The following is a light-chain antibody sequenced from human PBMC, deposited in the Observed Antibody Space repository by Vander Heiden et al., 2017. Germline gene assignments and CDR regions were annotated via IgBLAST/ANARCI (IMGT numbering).Light chain of an antibody. Sequence: DLLMTQFPVSLVVFLGGRATIHFTSSQSVLYSSSNKDYLDWYQQKPGQPPRLLIYWASTRESGVPDRFSGSGSGTDFTLTISSLQAEDVAVYYCQQYYSTPWTFGQGTKVEIK. CDR2: WAS. CDR3: QQYYSTPWT. J-gene: IGKJ1*01. V-gene: IGKV4-1*01. CDR1: QSVLYSSSNKDY.